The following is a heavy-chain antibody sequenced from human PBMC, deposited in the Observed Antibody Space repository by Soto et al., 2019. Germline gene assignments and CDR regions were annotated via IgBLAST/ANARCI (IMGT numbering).Heavy chain of an antibody. CDR3: ARGPKYYYDSSGYYYDWYFDL. CDR1: GYTFTSYG. Sequence: QVQLVQSGAEVKKPGASVKVSCKASGYTFTSYGISWVRQAPGQGLEWMGWISAYNGNTNYAQKLQGRVTMTTDTSTSTAYMELRSLRSDDTAVYYCARGPKYYYDSSGYYYDWYFDLWGRGTLVTVSS. D-gene: IGHD3-22*01. V-gene: IGHV1-18*01. J-gene: IGHJ2*01. CDR2: ISAYNGNT.